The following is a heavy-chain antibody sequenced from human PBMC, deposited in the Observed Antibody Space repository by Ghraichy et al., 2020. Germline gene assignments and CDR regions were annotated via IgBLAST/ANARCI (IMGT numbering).Heavy chain of an antibody. CDR1: GGSISSGSYY. D-gene: IGHD5-24*01. V-gene: IGHV4-61*02. Sequence: SETLSLTCTVSGGSISSGSYYWSWIRQPAGKGLEWIGRIYTSGSTNYNPSLKSRVTISVDTSKNQFSLKLSSVTAADTAVYYCAREGRWLQSVVFDYWGQGTLVTVSS. CDR3: AREGRWLQSVVFDY. CDR2: IYTSGST. J-gene: IGHJ4*02.